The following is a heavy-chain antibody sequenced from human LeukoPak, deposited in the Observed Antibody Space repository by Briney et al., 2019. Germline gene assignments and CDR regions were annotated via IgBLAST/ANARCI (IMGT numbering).Heavy chain of an antibody. D-gene: IGHD1-26*01. V-gene: IGHV3-30*04. Sequence: PGRSLRLSCAASGFTFSSYAMHWVRQAPGKGLEWVAVISYDGSNKYYADSVKGRFTISRDNSKNTLYLQMNSLRAEDTAVYYCAKLREWELPDLFDYWGQGTLVTVSS. CDR1: GFTFSSYA. J-gene: IGHJ4*02. CDR2: ISYDGSNK. CDR3: AKLREWELPDLFDY.